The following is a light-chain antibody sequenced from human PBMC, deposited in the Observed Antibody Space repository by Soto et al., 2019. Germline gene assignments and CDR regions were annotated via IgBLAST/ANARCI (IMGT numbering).Light chain of an antibody. V-gene: IGLV2-23*02. J-gene: IGLJ2*01. CDR2: EVI. CDR1: SSDVGTYNL. Sequence: QSALTQPASVSGSPGQSITISCTGSSSDVGTYNLVSWYQHHPGKAPKLMISEVIKRPSGVSNRFSGSKSGNTASLTISGLQAADEADYYCCSYAGSSIVVFGGGTKLTVL. CDR3: CSYAGSSIVV.